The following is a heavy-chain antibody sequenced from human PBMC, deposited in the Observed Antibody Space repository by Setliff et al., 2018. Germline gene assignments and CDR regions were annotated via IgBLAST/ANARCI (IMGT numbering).Heavy chain of an antibody. CDR1: GYSFTDYY. V-gene: IGHV1-2*02. D-gene: IGHD3-22*01. CDR2: INPKSGGT. J-gene: IGHJ4*02. Sequence: ASVKVSCKASGYSFTDYYMHWVRQVPGRGLEWMGWINPKSGGTRYAQKFQGRVTMTRDTSISTAYMELSRLRSDDTAMYYCARASMIVVVTSIDYWGQGTLVTVSS. CDR3: ARASMIVVVTSIDY.